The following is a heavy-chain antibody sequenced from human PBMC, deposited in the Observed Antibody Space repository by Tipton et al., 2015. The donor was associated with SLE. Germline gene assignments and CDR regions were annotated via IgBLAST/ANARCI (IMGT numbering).Heavy chain of an antibody. CDR3: ARRVAAAGRTEWFDP. CDR1: GGSITSGGNY. D-gene: IGHD6-13*01. J-gene: IGHJ5*02. V-gene: IGHV4-31*03. Sequence: TLSLTCNVSGGSITSGGNYWSRIRQHPGKGLEWIGYIGYSGTTYYNPSLKSRVTISADMSKNQFSLKVTSVTAADTAVYYCARRVAAAGRTEWFDPWGQGTLVTVSS. CDR2: IGYSGTT.